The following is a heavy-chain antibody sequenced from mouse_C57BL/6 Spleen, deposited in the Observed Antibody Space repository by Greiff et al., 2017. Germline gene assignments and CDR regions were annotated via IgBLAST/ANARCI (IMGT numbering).Heavy chain of an antibody. J-gene: IGHJ4*01. CDR3: AKGWEYDGDAMDY. Sequence: QVHVKQPGTELVKPGASVKLSCKASGYTFTSYWMHWVKQRPGQGLEWIGNINPSNGGTNYNEKFKSKATLTVDKSSSTAYMQLSSLTSEDSAVYYCAKGWEYDGDAMDYWGQGTSVTVSS. D-gene: IGHD2-3*01. CDR1: GYTFTSYW. V-gene: IGHV1-53*01. CDR2: INPSNGGT.